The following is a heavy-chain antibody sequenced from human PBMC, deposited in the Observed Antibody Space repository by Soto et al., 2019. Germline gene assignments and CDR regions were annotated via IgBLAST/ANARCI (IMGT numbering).Heavy chain of an antibody. D-gene: IGHD2-8*01. V-gene: IGHV3-21*01. Sequence: EVQLVESGGGLVKPGGSLRLSCAASGFTFSSYSMNWVRQAPGKGLEWVSSISSSSSYIYYADSVKGRFTISRDNEKNSLYLQMNILRAEDTGVYYCASGKNPYLGYCTNGVCVPIRYFDYWGQGTLVTVSS. CDR2: ISSSSSYI. CDR3: ASGKNPYLGYCTNGVCVPIRYFDY. CDR1: GFTFSSYS. J-gene: IGHJ4*02.